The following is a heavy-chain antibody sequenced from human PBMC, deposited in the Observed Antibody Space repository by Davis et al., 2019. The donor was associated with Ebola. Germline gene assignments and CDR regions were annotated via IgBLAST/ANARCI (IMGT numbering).Heavy chain of an antibody. CDR2: IGTRSVYI. D-gene: IGHD2-8*01. CDR1: GFSFTTYT. Sequence: LSLTSAASGFSFTTYTMKWVRQAPGKGLEWVSSIGTRSVYIYYADSVKGRFTISRDNAKNSLYLQMDSLRVEDTAIYYCARRRDCSNGVCYGMDVWGQGTAVTVSS. CDR3: ARRRDCSNGVCYGMDV. J-gene: IGHJ6*02. V-gene: IGHV3-21*06.